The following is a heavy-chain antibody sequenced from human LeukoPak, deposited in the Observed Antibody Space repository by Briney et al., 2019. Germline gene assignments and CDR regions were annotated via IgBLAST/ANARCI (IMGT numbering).Heavy chain of an antibody. CDR2: ISGYNGNT. Sequence: ASVKVSCKASGYTFTSYGFNWVRQAPGQGLGWMGWISGYNGNTNYAQKVQGRVTMTTETSTSTAYMELRSLRSDDTAVYYCARGGVGSTYYFNYWGQGTLVTVSS. V-gene: IGHV1-18*01. CDR3: ARGGVGSTYYFNY. CDR1: GYTFTSYG. J-gene: IGHJ4*02. D-gene: IGHD1-26*01.